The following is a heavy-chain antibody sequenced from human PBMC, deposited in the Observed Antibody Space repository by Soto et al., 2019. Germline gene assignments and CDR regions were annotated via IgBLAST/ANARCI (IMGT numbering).Heavy chain of an antibody. CDR2: ISGSGGST. Sequence: EAQLLESGGGLVQPGGSLRLSCAASGFTFSNYAMSWVRQAPGKGLEWVSAISGSGGSTYYADSVKARFTISRDNSKNTLFLQMDRLRAEDTAVYYCAKDRYCSGGSCYSEWAFDIWGQGTMVTVSS. V-gene: IGHV3-23*01. CDR1: GFTFSNYA. CDR3: AKDRYCSGGSCYSEWAFDI. J-gene: IGHJ3*02. D-gene: IGHD2-15*01.